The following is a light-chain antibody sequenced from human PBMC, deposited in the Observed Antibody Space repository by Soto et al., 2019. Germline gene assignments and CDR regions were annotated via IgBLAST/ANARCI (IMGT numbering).Light chain of an antibody. CDR2: EGS. J-gene: IGLJ3*02. CDR3: CSYVASSTLV. CDR1: STDVGRFDL. Sequence: QSALTQPASVSGSPGQSITISCSGTSTDVGRFDLVSWYQQHPGKAPKLMIFEGSKRASGISNRFSGSTSGNTASLTISGLQAEDESDYFCCSYVASSTLVFGGGTKVPS. V-gene: IGLV2-23*01.